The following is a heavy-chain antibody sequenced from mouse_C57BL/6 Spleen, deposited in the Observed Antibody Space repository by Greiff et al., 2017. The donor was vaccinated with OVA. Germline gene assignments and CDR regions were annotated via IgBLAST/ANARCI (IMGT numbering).Heavy chain of an antibody. CDR1: GYTFTDYE. V-gene: IGHV1-15*01. D-gene: IGHD4-1*01. Sequence: QVQLQQSGAELVRPGASVTLSCKASGYTFTDYEMHWVKQTPVHGLEWIGAIDPETGGTAYNQKFKGKAILTADTSSSTAYMELRSLTSEDSAVYYCTGWDWFAYWGQGTLVTVSA. J-gene: IGHJ3*01. CDR3: TGWDWFAY. CDR2: IDPETGGT.